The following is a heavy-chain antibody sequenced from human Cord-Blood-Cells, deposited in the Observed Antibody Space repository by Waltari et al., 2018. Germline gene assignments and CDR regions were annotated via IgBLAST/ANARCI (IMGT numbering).Heavy chain of an antibody. CDR2: INHSGST. Sequence: QVQLQQWGAGLLKPSETLSLTCAVYGGSFSGYYWSWIRQPPGKGLEWIGAINHSGSTNYNPSLRSRITISVDTSKNQFSLKLSSVTAADTAVYYCARGTWGGSYYWFDPWGQGTLVTVSS. CDR1: GGSFSGYY. V-gene: IGHV4-34*01. CDR3: ARGTWGGSYYWFDP. D-gene: IGHD1-26*01. J-gene: IGHJ5*02.